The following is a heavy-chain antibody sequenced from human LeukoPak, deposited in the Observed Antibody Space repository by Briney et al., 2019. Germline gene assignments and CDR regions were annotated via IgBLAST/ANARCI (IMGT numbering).Heavy chain of an antibody. CDR3: AKDYYSNYQFDY. CDR1: GFTFSSYA. V-gene: IGHV3-23*01. D-gene: IGHD4-11*01. Sequence: GGSLRLSCAASGFTFSSYAMSWVRQAPGKGLEWVSAISGSGGSTYYADSVKGRFTISRDNSKNTLYLQMNSLRAEDMAVYYCAKDYYSNYQFDYWGQGTLVTVSS. J-gene: IGHJ4*02. CDR2: ISGSGGST.